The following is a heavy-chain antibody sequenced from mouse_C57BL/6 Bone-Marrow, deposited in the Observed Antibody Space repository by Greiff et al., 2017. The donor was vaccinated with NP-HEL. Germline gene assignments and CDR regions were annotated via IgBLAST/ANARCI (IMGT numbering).Heavy chain of an antibody. J-gene: IGHJ1*03. Sequence: EVQLHQSGPELVKPGASVKISCKASGYTFTDYYMNWVKQSHGQSLEWIGDINPNNGGTSYNQKFKGKATLTVDKSSSTAYMELRSLTSEDSAVYYCARTYDGYEEYFDVWGTGTTVTVSS. CDR2: INPNNGGT. CDR1: GYTFTDYY. CDR3: ARTYDGYEEYFDV. V-gene: IGHV1-26*01. D-gene: IGHD2-3*01.